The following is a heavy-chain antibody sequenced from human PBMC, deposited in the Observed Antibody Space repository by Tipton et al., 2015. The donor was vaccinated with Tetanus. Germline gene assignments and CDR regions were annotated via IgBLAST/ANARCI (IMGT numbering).Heavy chain of an antibody. J-gene: IGHJ4*02. V-gene: IGHV4-39*07. CDR3: ARSKLLWFGESLSGFDS. CDR1: GGSISSGTFH. D-gene: IGHD3-10*01. Sequence: TLSLTCTVSGGSISSGTFHWNWIRQPPGKGLEWVGSIYSYNGNIFENPSLKGRVAISLDTSKNQFSLRLTSVTAADTAVYYCARSKLLWFGESLSGFDSWGQGTLVTASS. CDR2: IYSYNGNI.